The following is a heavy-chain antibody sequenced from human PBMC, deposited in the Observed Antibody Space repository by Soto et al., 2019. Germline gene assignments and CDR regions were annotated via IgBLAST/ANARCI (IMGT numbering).Heavy chain of an antibody. Sequence: GESLKISCKGSGYSFGSYWITWVRQMPGKGLEWMGRLDPSDSYTKYSPSFKGHVTISGDKSISTVYLQWSSLQASDTGMYYCPREEDTTYSFDIWGQGTMVTVSS. CDR3: PREEDTTYSFDI. CDR1: GYSFGSYW. D-gene: IGHD4-17*01. J-gene: IGHJ3*02. CDR2: LDPSDSYT. V-gene: IGHV5-10-1*01.